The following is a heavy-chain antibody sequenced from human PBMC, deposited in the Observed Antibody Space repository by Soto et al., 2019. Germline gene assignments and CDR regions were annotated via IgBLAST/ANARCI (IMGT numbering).Heavy chain of an antibody. CDR2: IYWDDDK. CDR1: GFSLTTSGVG. J-gene: IGHJ4*02. CDR3: AHRVLRTVFGLVTTTAIYFDF. V-gene: IGHV2-5*02. D-gene: IGHD3-3*01. Sequence: QITLNESGPTQVKPRQTLTLTCTFSGFSLTTSGVGVGWIRQSPGKAPEWLALIYWDDDKRYSPSLKSRLTSTKDTAKTQVVLTMVALDPADTATYYCAHRVLRTVFGLVTTTAIYFDFWGQGAPVAVSS.